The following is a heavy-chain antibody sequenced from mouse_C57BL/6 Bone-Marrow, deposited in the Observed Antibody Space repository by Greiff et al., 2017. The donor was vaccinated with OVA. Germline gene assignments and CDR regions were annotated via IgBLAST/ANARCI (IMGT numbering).Heavy chain of an antibody. CDR3: ARFTTVVATGYFDV. J-gene: IGHJ1*03. V-gene: IGHV1-55*01. CDR2: MYPGSGST. D-gene: IGHD1-1*01. Sequence: VQLQQPGAELVKPGASVKMSCKASGYTFTSYWITWVKQRPGQGLEWIGDMYPGSGSTNYNEKFKSKATLTVDTSSSTAYMQLSSLTSEDSAVYYCARFTTVVATGYFDVWGTGTTVTVSS. CDR1: GYTFTSYW.